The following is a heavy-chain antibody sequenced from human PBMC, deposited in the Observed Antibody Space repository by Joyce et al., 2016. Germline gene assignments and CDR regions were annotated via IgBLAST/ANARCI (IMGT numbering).Heavy chain of an antibody. J-gene: IGHJ4*02. D-gene: IGHD1-1*01. CDR1: GFTFSGDW. V-gene: IGHV3-7*01. CDR2: KKEDGSEK. Sequence: EVQLVDSGGGLVQPGGSLRLSCTASGFTFSGDWMSWVRQAPGKGVEWVANKKEDGSEKNYVDPGRGRFALSRDNAENSLYLQMNSLRVEDTAVYHCARVVTGKGVQELDYWGQGTLVTVSS. CDR3: ARVVTGKGVQELDY.